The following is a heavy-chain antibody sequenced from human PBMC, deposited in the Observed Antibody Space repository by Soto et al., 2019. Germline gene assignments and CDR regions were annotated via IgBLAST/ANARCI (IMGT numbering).Heavy chain of an antibody. V-gene: IGHV3-73*02. Sequence: EVQLVESGGGLVQPGGSLKLSCAASGFTFSGSAMHWVRQASGKGLEWVGRIRSKANSYATAYAASVKGRFTISRDDSKNTAYLQMNSLKTEDTAVYYCTNLVAPDYYYSVWTSGAKGPRSPSP. D-gene: IGHD5-12*01. CDR2: IRSKANSYAT. J-gene: IGHJ6*02. CDR1: GFTFSGSA. CDR3: TNLVAPDYYYSVWTS.